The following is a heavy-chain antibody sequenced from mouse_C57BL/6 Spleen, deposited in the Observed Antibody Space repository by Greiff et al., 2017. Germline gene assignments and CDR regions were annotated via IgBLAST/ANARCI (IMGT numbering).Heavy chain of an antibody. D-gene: IGHD1-1*01. CDR2: INPNNGGT. CDR3: ARGGQLLRFAY. J-gene: IGHJ3*01. CDR1: GYTFTDYN. Sequence: SGYTFTDYNMDWVKQSHGKSLEWIGDINPNNGGTIYNQKFKGKATLTVDKSSSTAYMELRSLTSEDTAVYYCARGGQLLRFAYWGRGTLVTVSA. V-gene: IGHV1-18*01.